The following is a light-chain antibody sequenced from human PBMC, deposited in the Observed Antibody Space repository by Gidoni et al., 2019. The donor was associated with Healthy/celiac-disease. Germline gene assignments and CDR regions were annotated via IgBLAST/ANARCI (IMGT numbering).Light chain of an antibody. CDR3: QQYGSSPLT. CDR2: GAS. CDR1: QSVSSSY. V-gene: IGKV3-20*01. J-gene: IGKJ4*01. Sequence: PGTLPFSPGERATLSCRASQSVSSSYLAWYQQKPCQAPRLLIYGASSRATGIPDRFSGSGSGTDFTLTISRLEPEDFAVYYCQQYGSSPLTFGGGTKVEIK.